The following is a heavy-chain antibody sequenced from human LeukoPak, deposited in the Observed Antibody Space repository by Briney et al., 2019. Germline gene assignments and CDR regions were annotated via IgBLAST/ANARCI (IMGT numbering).Heavy chain of an antibody. Sequence: SETLSLTCTVSGGSISSYYWSWIRQPPGKGLEWIGSIYYSGSTYYNPSLKSRVTISVDTSKNQFSLKLTSVTAADTAVYYCARDPKNYGDFRGWFDPWGQGTLVTVPS. CDR1: GGSISSYY. V-gene: IGHV4-59*12. CDR2: IYYSGST. D-gene: IGHD4-17*01. J-gene: IGHJ5*02. CDR3: ARDPKNYGDFRGWFDP.